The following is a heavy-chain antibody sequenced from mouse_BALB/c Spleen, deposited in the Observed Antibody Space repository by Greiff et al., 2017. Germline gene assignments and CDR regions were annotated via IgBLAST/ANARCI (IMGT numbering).Heavy chain of an antibody. V-gene: IGHV1-53*01. D-gene: IGHD1-1*01. CDR2: INPSNGGT. CDR1: GYTFTSYY. J-gene: IGHJ3*01. Sequence: QVQLQQSGAELVKPGASVKLSCKASGYTFTSYYMYWVKQRPGQGLEWIGEINPSNGGTNFNEKFKSKATLTVDKSSSTAYMELSSLTSEDSAVYYCARDHGNAFAYWGQGTLVTVSA. CDR3: ARDHGNAFAY.